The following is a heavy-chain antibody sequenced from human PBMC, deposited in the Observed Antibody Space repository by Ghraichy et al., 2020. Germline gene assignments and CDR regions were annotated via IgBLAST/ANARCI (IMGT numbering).Heavy chain of an antibody. J-gene: IGHJ4*02. CDR1: GFTFSNYA. CDR3: AREGGNYCSGGSCSRDFDY. D-gene: IGHD2-15*01. V-gene: IGHV3-48*02. Sequence: GGPLRLSCAASGFTFSNYAMDWVRQAPGKGLEWLSYITSSGSTIYYAAPVKGRFTISRDNVKNSLYLQMSSLRDEDTAVYYCAREGGNYCSGGSCSRDFDYWGQGTLVTVSS. CDR2: ITSSGSTI.